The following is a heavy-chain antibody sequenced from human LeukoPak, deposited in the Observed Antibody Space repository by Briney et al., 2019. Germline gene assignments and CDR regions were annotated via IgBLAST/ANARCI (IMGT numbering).Heavy chain of an antibody. D-gene: IGHD3-10*01. Sequence: PSETLSLTCTVSGGSIISYYWSSIRQRPGKGLEWIGYIYYSGSTNYNPSLKSRVTISVDTSKNQFSLKLSSVTAADTAVYYCARYYYGSGSLDAFDIWGQGTMVTVSS. J-gene: IGHJ3*02. CDR1: GGSIISYY. CDR3: ARYYYGSGSLDAFDI. CDR2: IYYSGST. V-gene: IGHV4-59*01.